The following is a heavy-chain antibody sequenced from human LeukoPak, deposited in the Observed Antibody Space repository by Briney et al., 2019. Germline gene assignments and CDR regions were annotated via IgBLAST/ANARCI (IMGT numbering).Heavy chain of an antibody. J-gene: IGHJ4*02. V-gene: IGHV3-30*02. CDR2: IRYDESNK. CDR3: AKDALGEVWYFDY. D-gene: IGHD3-10*01. CDR1: GFTFSTYW. Sequence: GGSLRLSCAASGFTFSTYWMSWVRQAPGKGLEWVAFIRYDESNKYYADSVKGRFTISRDNSKNTLYLQMNSLRAEDTAVYYCAKDALGEVWYFDYWGQGTLVTVSS.